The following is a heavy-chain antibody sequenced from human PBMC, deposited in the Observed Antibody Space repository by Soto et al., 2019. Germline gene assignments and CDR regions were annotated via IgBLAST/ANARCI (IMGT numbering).Heavy chain of an antibody. Sequence: PSETLSLTCTVSGGSISSSSYYWGWIRQPPGKGLEWIGSIYYSGSTYYNPSLKSRVTISVDTSKNQFSLKLSSVTAADTAVYYCARSDIVATINGDWFDPWGQGTLVTVSS. J-gene: IGHJ5*02. V-gene: IGHV4-39*01. CDR2: IYYSGST. D-gene: IGHD5-12*01. CDR3: ARSDIVATINGDWFDP. CDR1: GGSISSSSYY.